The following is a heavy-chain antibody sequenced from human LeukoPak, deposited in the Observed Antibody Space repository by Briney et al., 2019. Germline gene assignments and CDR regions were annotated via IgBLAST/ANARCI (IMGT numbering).Heavy chain of an antibody. CDR2: ITYRGSP. CDR1: DGSPDTYY. CDR3: ATYGGDWKFDS. V-gene: IGHV4-34*01. D-gene: IGHD2-21*01. Sequence: KPSETLSLTCGACDGSPDTYYWMFVRQPPGKGLQWIGEITYRGSPYYHPSLKSRVTISIDASQRHVSLTLNSVTAADTAVYYCATYGGDWKFDSWGQGTLVTVSS. J-gene: IGHJ4*02.